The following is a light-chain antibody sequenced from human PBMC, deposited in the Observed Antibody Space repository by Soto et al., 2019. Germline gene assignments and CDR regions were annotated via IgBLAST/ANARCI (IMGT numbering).Light chain of an antibody. CDR3: CSYAGSPRYV. CDR2: DVS. Sequence: QSVLTQPRSVSGSPGQSVTISCTGTSSDVGGYNYVSWYQQHPGKAPKVMIYDVSERPSGVPDRFSGSKSGNTASLTISGLQAEDEADYYCCSYAGSPRYVLGTGTKVT. J-gene: IGLJ1*01. V-gene: IGLV2-11*01. CDR1: SSDVGGYNY.